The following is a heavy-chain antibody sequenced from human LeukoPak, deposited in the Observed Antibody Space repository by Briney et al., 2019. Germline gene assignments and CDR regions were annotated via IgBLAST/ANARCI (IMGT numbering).Heavy chain of an antibody. D-gene: IGHD6-19*01. CDR2: IYYTGSA. V-gene: IGHV4-59*01. CDR1: GGSIDGYY. J-gene: IGHJ4*02. CDR3: ARETSLPGYSGGLGFNY. Sequence: SETLSLTCTVSGGSIDGYYWSWIRQSPGKGLEWIGYIYYTGSAFYNPSLKTRVTISLDTSKNQVSLKLRSVTAADTAIYYCARETSLPGYSGGLGFNYWGQGTLATVSS.